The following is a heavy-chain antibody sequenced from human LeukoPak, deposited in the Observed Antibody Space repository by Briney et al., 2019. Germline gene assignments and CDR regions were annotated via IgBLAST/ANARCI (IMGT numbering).Heavy chain of an antibody. CDR3: ARARGSSSSLFYYYYMDV. Sequence: SETLSLTCTVSDDSISSYYWTWIRQPPGKGLEWIGYIYHSGSTYYNPSLKSRVTISVDRSKNQFSLKLSPVTAADTAVYYCARARGSSSSLFYYYYMDVWGKGTTVTVSS. V-gene: IGHV4-59*12. D-gene: IGHD6-6*01. CDR2: IYHSGST. J-gene: IGHJ6*03. CDR1: DDSISSYY.